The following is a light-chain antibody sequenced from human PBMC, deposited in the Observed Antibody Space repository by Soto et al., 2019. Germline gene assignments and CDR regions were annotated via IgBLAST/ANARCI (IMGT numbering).Light chain of an antibody. Sequence: DIQMTQSPSSLSASVGDRVTITCRARQSISSYLNWYQQKPGKAPKLLIYAASSLQSGVPSRFSGRGSGTDFTLTISSLQPEDFATYYCQQSYGTPWTFGQGTKVGIK. V-gene: IGKV1-39*01. CDR1: QSISSY. J-gene: IGKJ1*01. CDR3: QQSYGTPWT. CDR2: AAS.